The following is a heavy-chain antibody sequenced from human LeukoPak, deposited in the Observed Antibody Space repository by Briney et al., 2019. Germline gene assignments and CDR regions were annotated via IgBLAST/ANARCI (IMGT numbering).Heavy chain of an antibody. Sequence: ASVKVSCKASGYTFTSYGISWVRQAPGQGLEWMGWISAYNGNTNYAQKLQGRVTMTTDTSTSTAYMELRSLRSDDTAVYYCAKWDSSGYSTNYYYYGMDVWRQGTTVTVSS. D-gene: IGHD3-22*01. CDR1: GYTFTSYG. CDR2: ISAYNGNT. J-gene: IGHJ6*02. CDR3: AKWDSSGYSTNYYYYGMDV. V-gene: IGHV1-18*01.